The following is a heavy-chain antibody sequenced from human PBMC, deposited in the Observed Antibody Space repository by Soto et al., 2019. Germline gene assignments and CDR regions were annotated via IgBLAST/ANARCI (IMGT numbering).Heavy chain of an antibody. J-gene: IGHJ4*02. CDR3: AKGLEFRYYYDSSGYYYAPFDY. CDR1: GFTFSSYS. V-gene: IGHV3-21*01. CDR2: ISSSSSYI. D-gene: IGHD3-22*01. Sequence: LRLSCAASGFTFSSYSMNWVRQAPGKGLERVPSISSSSSYIYYADSVKGRFTISRDNAKNSLYLQMNSLRAEDTAVYYCAKGLEFRYYYDSSGYYYAPFDYWGQGTLVTVSS.